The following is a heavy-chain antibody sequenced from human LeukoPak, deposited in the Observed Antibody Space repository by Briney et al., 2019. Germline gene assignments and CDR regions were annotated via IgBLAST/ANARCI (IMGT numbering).Heavy chain of an antibody. V-gene: IGHV3-21*01. D-gene: IGHD3-10*01. Sequence: GGSLRLSCATSGFTFSDYNMNWVRQAPGKGLDWVSSISSSSSYMYYGNSVKGRFTVSRDNAKNSLYLQMNSLRAEDTAVYYCARDYGAEDDAEYFQHWGQSTLVIVSS. CDR2: ISSSSSYM. CDR3: ARDYGAEDDAEYFQH. CDR1: GFTFSDYN. J-gene: IGHJ1*01.